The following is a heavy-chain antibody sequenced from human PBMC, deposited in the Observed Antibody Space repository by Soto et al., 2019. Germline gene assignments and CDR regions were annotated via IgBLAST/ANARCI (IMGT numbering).Heavy chain of an antibody. J-gene: IGHJ4*02. CDR2: ISGYSGNT. CDR3: ARDRPGTTYGY. D-gene: IGHD1-1*01. Sequence: QIHLVQSGAEVKKPGASVKVSCKASGYTFTPYGISWGRQAPGQGLEWMGRISGYSGNTDYAENLQDRVTMTTDTSTSTAYMELRSLRSDDTAVYYCARDRPGTTYGYWGQGTLVTVSS. CDR1: GYTFTPYG. V-gene: IGHV1-18*01.